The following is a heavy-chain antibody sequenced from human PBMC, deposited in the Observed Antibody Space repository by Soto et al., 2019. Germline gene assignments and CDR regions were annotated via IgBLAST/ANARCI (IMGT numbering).Heavy chain of an antibody. Sequence: SETLSLTCTVSGGSISSGGFYWSWIRQLPEKGLEWIAYIFPSGSTSYNPSLRSRVSISVDTSKNQFSLKLSSVTAADTAVYYCARDQGWFDSWGQGTLVTVSS. CDR3: ARDQGWFDS. CDR2: IFPSGST. CDR1: GGSISSGGFY. V-gene: IGHV4-31*03. J-gene: IGHJ5*01.